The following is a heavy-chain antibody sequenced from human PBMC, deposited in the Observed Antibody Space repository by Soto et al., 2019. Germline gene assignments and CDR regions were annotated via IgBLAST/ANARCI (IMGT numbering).Heavy chain of an antibody. Sequence: HPGGSLRLSCAASGFTFSSYAMSWVRQAPGKGLEWVAVISYDGSNKYYADSVKGRFTISRDNSKNTLYLQMNSLRAEDTAVYYCAKDSRRYDFWSGYEYWGQGTLVTVSS. D-gene: IGHD3-3*01. CDR2: ISYDGSNK. V-gene: IGHV3-30*18. J-gene: IGHJ4*02. CDR1: GFTFSSYA. CDR3: AKDSRRYDFWSGYEY.